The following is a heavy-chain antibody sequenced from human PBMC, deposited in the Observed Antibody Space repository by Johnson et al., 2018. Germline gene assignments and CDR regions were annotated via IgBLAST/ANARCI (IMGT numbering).Heavy chain of an antibody. V-gene: IGHV3-7*01. J-gene: IGHJ3*02. CDR2: IKQDGSEK. Sequence: EVQLVESGGGLVQPGGSLRLSCPASGFTFSSSWMSWVRQAPGKGLEWVANIKQDGSEKYYVDYVKGRFTISRDNAKNSLYLQMNRLRAEDTAVYYCAKTTSADAFDIWGQGTMVTVSS. CDR3: AKTTSADAFDI. D-gene: IGHD2/OR15-2a*01. CDR1: GFTFSSSW.